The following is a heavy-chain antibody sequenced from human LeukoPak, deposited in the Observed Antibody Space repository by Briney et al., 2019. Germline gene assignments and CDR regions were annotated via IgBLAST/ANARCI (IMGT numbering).Heavy chain of an antibody. D-gene: IGHD2-2*01. Sequence: GGSLKLSCAASGFTFSGSAMHWVRQASGKGLEWVGRIRSRANSYVTAYAAAVAGRFIISRDDSSDTAYLQMNSLTTEDTAVYYCTRHSDAYCSRANCYADNFYGLDVWGQGTRVTVSS. CDR2: IRSRANSYVT. CDR1: GFTFSGSA. J-gene: IGHJ6*02. CDR3: TRHSDAYCSRANCYADNFYGLDV. V-gene: IGHV3-73*01.